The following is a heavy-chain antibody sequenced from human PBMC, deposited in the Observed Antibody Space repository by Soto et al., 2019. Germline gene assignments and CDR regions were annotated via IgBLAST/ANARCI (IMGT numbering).Heavy chain of an antibody. Sequence: QVQLVQSGAVMRKPGSSVKVSCKASGDTFGSYTLSWLRRAPGLGLEWMARILPAHGIANYAQKFQDKVTVTADMSTQTTYLEITSLTSDDTAVFFCAGDRGAVGFFDSWGQGTLVTVSS. CDR3: AGDRGAVGFFDS. D-gene: IGHD6-25*01. V-gene: IGHV1-69*08. CDR1: GDTFGSYT. CDR2: ILPAHGIA. J-gene: IGHJ4*02.